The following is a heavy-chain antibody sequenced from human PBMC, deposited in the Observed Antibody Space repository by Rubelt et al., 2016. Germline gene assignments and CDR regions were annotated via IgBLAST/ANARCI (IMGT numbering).Heavy chain of an antibody. J-gene: IGHJ4*02. CDR1: GFTFSSYE. CDR2: ISSSGSTI. CDR3: ARSDIVATITDY. D-gene: IGHD5-12*01. V-gene: IGHV3-48*03. Sequence: EVQLVESGGGLVQPGGSLRLSCAASGFTFSSYEMNWVRQAPGKGLEWVSYISSSGSTIYYADSVKGRFTISGDNAKNSLYLRMNSLRAEDTAVYYCARSDIVATITDYWGQGTLVTVSS.